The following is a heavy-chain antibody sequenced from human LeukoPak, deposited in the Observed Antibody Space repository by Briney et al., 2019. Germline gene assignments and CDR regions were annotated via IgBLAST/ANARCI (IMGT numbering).Heavy chain of an antibody. CDR3: ARREVSSGWAPFDY. D-gene: IGHD6-19*01. V-gene: IGHV4-59*01. J-gene: IGHJ4*02. CDR1: GGSFSSYY. Sequence: PSETLSLTCAVYGGSFSSYYWSWIRQPPGKGLEWIGYIYYSGSTNYNPSLKSRVTISVDTSKNQSSLKLSSVTAADTAVYYCARREVSSGWAPFDYWGQGTLVTVSS. CDR2: IYYSGST.